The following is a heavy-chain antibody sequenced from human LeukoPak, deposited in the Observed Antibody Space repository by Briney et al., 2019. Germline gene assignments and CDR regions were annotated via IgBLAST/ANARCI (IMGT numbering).Heavy chain of an antibody. Sequence: PSETLSLTCTVSGGSISSYYWSWIRQPAGKGLEWIGRIYTSGSTNYNPSLKSRVTMSVDTSKNQFSLKLSSVTAADTAVYYCAGHSGRARGYSYGSPGYYGMDVWGQGTTVTVSS. CDR1: GGSISSYY. V-gene: IGHV4-4*07. D-gene: IGHD5-18*01. CDR3: AGHSGRARGYSYGSPGYYGMDV. CDR2: IYTSGST. J-gene: IGHJ6*02.